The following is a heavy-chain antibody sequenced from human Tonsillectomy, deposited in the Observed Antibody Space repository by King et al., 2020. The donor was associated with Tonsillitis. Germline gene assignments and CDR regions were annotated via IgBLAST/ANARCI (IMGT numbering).Heavy chain of an antibody. CDR3: ARNRPSSCYSATFDY. CDR2: IYYNGFS. J-gene: IGHJ4*02. D-gene: IGHD3-22*01. Sequence: VQLQESGPGLVKPSQTLSLTCTVSGGSISSGGYYWSWIRQHPGEGLEWIAYIYYNGFSSYNPSLKSRVTISVDTSKNQFSLNLSSVTAADTAVYFCARNRPSSCYSATFDYWGQGTLVTVSS. CDR1: GGSISSGGYY. V-gene: IGHV4-31*03.